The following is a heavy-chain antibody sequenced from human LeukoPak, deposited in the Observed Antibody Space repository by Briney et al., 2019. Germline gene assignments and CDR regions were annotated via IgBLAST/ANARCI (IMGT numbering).Heavy chain of an antibody. J-gene: IGHJ4*02. Sequence: ASVQVSCKASGYTFTGYYMHWVRQAPAQGLEWMGWINPNSGGPNYAQKFQGRVTMTKDTSISTAYRELRRLTSDDTAVYYCARDESITIFGAVPFDYWGQGSLVTVSS. D-gene: IGHD3-3*01. CDR1: GYTFTGYY. CDR3: ARDESITIFGAVPFDY. V-gene: IGHV1-2*02. CDR2: INPNSGGP.